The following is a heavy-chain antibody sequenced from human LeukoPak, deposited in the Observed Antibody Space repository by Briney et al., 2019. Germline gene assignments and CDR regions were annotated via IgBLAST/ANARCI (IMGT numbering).Heavy chain of an antibody. V-gene: IGHV1-69*05. CDR1: GGTFSSYA. D-gene: IGHD3-22*01. Sequence: ASVKVSCKASGGTFSSYAISWVRQAPGQGLEWMGGIIPIFGTANYAQKVQGRVTITTDESTTTAYMELSSLRSEDTAVYYCARARSPSSGYLLRDHNWFDPWGQGTLVTVSS. CDR3: ARARSPSSGYLLRDHNWFDP. CDR2: IIPIFGTA. J-gene: IGHJ5*02.